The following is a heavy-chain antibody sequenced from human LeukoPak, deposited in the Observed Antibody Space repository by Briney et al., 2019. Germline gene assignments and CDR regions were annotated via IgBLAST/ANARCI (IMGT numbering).Heavy chain of an antibody. J-gene: IGHJ4*02. CDR2: INSDGSST. D-gene: IGHD5-12*01. CDR3: ARDLSGYDLDTFDY. V-gene: IGHV3-74*01. CDR1: GGSFSGYY. Sequence: ETLSLTCAVYGGSFSGYYWSWVRQAPGKGLVWVSRINSDGSSTSYADSVKGRFTISRDNAKNTLYLQMNSLRAEDTAVYYCARDLSGYDLDTFDYWGQGTLVTVSS.